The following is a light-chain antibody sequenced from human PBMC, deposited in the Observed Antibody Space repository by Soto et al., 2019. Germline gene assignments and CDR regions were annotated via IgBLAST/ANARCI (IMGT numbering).Light chain of an antibody. V-gene: IGKV1-5*03. J-gene: IGKJ1*01. Sequence: DIQMTQSPSTLSASVGDSVTITCRASQIIYSWLAWYQQKPGNAPKLLTYTSTTVKRGAPSRFTGTGSGTEFTLTINSVQPDDSATHYGLQYLDYYRTFGQGTKVEIK. CDR1: QIIYSW. CDR3: LQYLDYYRT. CDR2: TST.